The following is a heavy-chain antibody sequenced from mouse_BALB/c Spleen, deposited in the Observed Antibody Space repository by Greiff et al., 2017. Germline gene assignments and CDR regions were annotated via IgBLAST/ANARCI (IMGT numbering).Heavy chain of an antibody. CDR2: INPSTGYT. V-gene: IGHV1-7*01. CDR3: ARSGNNNAMDY. D-gene: IGHD2-1*01. J-gene: IGHJ4*01. Sequence: VQLQQSGAELAKPGASVKMSCKASGYTFTSYWMHWVKQRPGQGLEWIGYINPSTGYTEYNQKFKDKATLTADKSSSTAYMQLSSLTSEDSAVYYCARSGNNNAMDYWGQGTSVTVSS. CDR1: GYTFTSYW.